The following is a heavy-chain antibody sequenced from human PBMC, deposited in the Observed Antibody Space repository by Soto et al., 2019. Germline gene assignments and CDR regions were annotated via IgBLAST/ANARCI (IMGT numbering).Heavy chain of an antibody. CDR2: IRSTDSSI. CDR1: GFTFSDYS. V-gene: IGHV3-11*01. D-gene: IGHD4-17*01. CDR3: ARRSAVTTSLSFDI. Sequence: QEQLVESGGGLVKPGGSLRLSCAASGFTFSDYSMSWICQAPGKGLEWISYIRSTDSSIFYADSVKGRFTISRDNARSSLYLQMDSLRAEDTAVYYCARRSAVTTSLSFDIWGQGTMVTASS. J-gene: IGHJ3*02.